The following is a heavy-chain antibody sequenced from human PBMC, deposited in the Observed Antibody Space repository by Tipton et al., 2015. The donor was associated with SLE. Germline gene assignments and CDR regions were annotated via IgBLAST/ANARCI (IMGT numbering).Heavy chain of an antibody. CDR1: GGSISTYY. V-gene: IGHV4-59*01. CDR2: IYNTASA. J-gene: IGHJ4*02. CDR3: ASGVYFFDF. D-gene: IGHD3-10*01. Sequence: TLSLTCTVSGGSISTYYWGWIRQPPGKGLEWIGSIYNTASANYNPSLKSRVTISSDTSKNQFSLRLSSVTAADTAVYYCASGVYFFDFWGQGALVTVSS.